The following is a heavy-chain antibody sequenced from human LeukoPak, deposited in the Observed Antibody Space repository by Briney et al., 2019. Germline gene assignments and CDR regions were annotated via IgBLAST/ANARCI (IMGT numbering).Heavy chain of an antibody. D-gene: IGHD3-22*01. CDR1: GFSFNRYW. J-gene: IGHJ4*02. CDR2: ISWNSGSI. Sequence: GGSLRLSCAASGFSFNRYWMSWVRQAPGKGLEWVSGISWNSGSIGYADSVKGRFTISRDNAKNSLYLQMNSLRAEDTALYYCAKDIAYYYDSSGPEFDHWGQGTLVTVSS. V-gene: IGHV3-9*01. CDR3: AKDIAYYYDSSGPEFDH.